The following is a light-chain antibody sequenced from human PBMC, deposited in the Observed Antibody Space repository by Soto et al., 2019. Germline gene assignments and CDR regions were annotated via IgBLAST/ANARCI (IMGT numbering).Light chain of an antibody. Sequence: SVLTQAPSPSWSPGKSVGIFRTGFSRDLGGYNYVSWYQHHPGRAPKLIIFEVSKRPSGVPDRFSGSKSGNTASLTVSGLQAEDEADYYCSSYAGSDNSYVFGAGTKVTVL. J-gene: IGLJ1*01. CDR1: SRDLGGYNY. V-gene: IGLV2-8*01. CDR3: SSYAGSDNSYV. CDR2: EVS.